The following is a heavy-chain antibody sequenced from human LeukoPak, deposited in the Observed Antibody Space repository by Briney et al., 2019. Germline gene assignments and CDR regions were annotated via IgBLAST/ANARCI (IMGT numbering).Heavy chain of an antibody. V-gene: IGHV3-21*06. Sequence: PGGSLRLSCAASGFTFSNYWMSWARQTPGKGLEWVSSIDSSGGYMFYADSVKGRLIISRDNAKDSLYLQMNSLRVEDTAVYYCLKGDRRDYWGQGTLVTVSS. CDR3: LKGDRRDY. CDR1: GFTFSNYW. J-gene: IGHJ4*02. CDR2: IDSSGGYM.